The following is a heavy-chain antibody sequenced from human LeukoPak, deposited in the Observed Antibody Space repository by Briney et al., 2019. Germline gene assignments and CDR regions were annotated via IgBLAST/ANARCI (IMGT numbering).Heavy chain of an antibody. V-gene: IGHV4-59*01. J-gene: IGHJ3*02. CDR3: ARLGSYRYSHAFDI. D-gene: IGHD3-16*02. CDR2: IYYSGST. CDR1: GGSISSYY. Sequence: SETLSLTCTVSGGSISSYYWSWIRQPPGKGLEWIGYIYYSGSTNYNPSLKSRVTISVDTSKNQFSLKLSSVTAADTAVYYCARLGSYRYSHAFDIWGQGTMVTVSS.